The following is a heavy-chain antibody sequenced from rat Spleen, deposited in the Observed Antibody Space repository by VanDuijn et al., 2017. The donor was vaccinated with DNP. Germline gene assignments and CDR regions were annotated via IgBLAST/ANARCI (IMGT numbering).Heavy chain of an antibody. Sequence: EVQLVESGGGLVKPGRSLKLSCVASGFIFNDYALAWVRQAPKKGLEWVATISYDGLRPYYRDSVKGRFTISRDNVKSTLYLQMDSLRSDETAIYYCARQGAHYFDYWGQGVMVTVSS. J-gene: IGHJ2*01. CDR1: GFIFNDYA. V-gene: IGHV5-7*01. CDR2: ISYDGLRP. CDR3: ARQGAHYFDY.